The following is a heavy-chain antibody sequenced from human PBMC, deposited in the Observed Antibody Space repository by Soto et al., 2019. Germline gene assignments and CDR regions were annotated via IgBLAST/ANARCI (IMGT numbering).Heavy chain of an antibody. CDR1: GFTFSSYA. CDR2: ISGSGGST. CDR3: AKDHQWLVKNGHGSY. J-gene: IGHJ4*02. V-gene: IGHV3-23*01. Sequence: GGSLRLSCAASGFTFSSYAMSWVRQAPGKGLEWVSAISGSGGSTYYADSVKGRFTISRDNSKNTLYLQMNSLRAEDTAVYYCAKDHQWLVKNGHGSYWGQGTLVTVSS. D-gene: IGHD6-19*01.